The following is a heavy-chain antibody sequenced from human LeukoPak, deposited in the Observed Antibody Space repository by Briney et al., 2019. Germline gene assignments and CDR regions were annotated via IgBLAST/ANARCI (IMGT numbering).Heavy chain of an antibody. Sequence: PGGSLRLSCTASGFSFSTYSMTWVRQGPGKGLEWVSSIYNSGSKTFYADSVKGRFTISRDNSKNTLYLQMNSLTAEDTAIYYCSKDVVPDSGWDLDYWGQGTIVTVSS. J-gene: IGHJ4*02. CDR2: IYNSGSKT. D-gene: IGHD6-19*01. CDR3: SKDVVPDSGWDLDY. CDR1: GFSFSTYS. V-gene: IGHV3-23*05.